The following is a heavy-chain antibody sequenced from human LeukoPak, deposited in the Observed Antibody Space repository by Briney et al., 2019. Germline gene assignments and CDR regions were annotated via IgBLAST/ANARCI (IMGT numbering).Heavy chain of an antibody. Sequence: SETLSLTCGVSGTSFTSYYWSWISQTPGKGLEWIGEVNHSGYTNMNPSLKSRVTISVDTSKNQFSLMMTSVTAADTAVYFCARMTTGHDYWGQGILVTVSS. J-gene: IGHJ4*02. D-gene: IGHD4-17*01. CDR2: VNHSGYT. V-gene: IGHV4-34*01. CDR1: GTSFTSYY. CDR3: ARMTTGHDY.